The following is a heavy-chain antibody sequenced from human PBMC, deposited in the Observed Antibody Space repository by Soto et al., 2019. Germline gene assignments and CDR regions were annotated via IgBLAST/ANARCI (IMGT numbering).Heavy chain of an antibody. Sequence: QVQLMQSGAEVKKPGASVKVSCKASGYSFITYGISWVRQAPGQGLEWMGWISTYNGNTNYAQKLQGRITMTTDTSTTTDYMELRSLRSDNTAVYSCARDRPTSSIRARDYYYGMDVWGQGTTVTVSS. CDR1: GYSFITYG. J-gene: IGHJ6*02. D-gene: IGHD6-6*01. CDR3: ARDRPTSSIRARDYYYGMDV. CDR2: ISTYNGNT. V-gene: IGHV1-18*01.